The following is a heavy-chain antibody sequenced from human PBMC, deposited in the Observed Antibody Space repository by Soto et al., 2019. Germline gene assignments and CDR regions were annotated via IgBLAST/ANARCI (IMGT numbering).Heavy chain of an antibody. CDR3: AKGATVTSLVYY. CDR1: GFAFSTYA. D-gene: IGHD4-17*01. CDR2: ISGGGSSI. Sequence: EVQLLESGGGLVQPGGSLRLSCAASGFAFSTYAMTWVRQAPGKGLEWVSGISGGGSSISYADSVKGRFTISRDNSKNTLYLQMNSLRADDTAIYYCAKGATVTSLVYYWGQGTLVTVSS. J-gene: IGHJ4*02. V-gene: IGHV3-23*01.